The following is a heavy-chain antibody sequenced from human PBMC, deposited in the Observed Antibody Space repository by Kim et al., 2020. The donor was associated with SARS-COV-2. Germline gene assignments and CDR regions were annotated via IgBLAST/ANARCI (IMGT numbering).Heavy chain of an antibody. D-gene: IGHD3-3*01. J-gene: IGHJ4*02. Sequence: LQGRVTMTTDTSTSTAYMELRSLRSDDTAVYYCARDLGGFGVVTSYYFDYWGQGTLVTVSS. CDR3: ARDLGGFGVVTSYYFDY. V-gene: IGHV1-18*01.